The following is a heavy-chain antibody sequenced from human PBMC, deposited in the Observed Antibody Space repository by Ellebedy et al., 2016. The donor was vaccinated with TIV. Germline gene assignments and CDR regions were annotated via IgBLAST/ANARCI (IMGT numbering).Heavy chain of an antibody. Sequence: GESLKISCAASGFTLSSYWMNWVRQAPGKGLEWVAKIKPDSSEINHADSVEGRLTISRDNAKNSLYLQMNNLRAENSAVYYCVRDKYNMNRFDSWGQGTLVTVSS. CDR2: IKPDSSEI. V-gene: IGHV3-7*01. J-gene: IGHJ5*01. CDR3: VRDKYNMNRFDS. D-gene: IGHD1-14*01. CDR1: GFTLSSYW.